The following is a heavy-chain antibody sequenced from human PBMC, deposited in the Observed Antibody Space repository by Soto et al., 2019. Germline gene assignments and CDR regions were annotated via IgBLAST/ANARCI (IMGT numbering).Heavy chain of an antibody. J-gene: IGHJ5*02. V-gene: IGHV4-30-2*01. D-gene: IGHD3-3*01. CDR3: ARALSIFGVAPNWFDP. CDR1: GDSITSGGYS. Sequence: SETLSLTCAVSGDSITSGGYSWTWIRQPPGKGLEWIGYISHSGSTYYNPSLKSRVTISEDMSRNQFSLNLASVTAADTAVYYCARALSIFGVAPNWFDPWGQGTLVTVS. CDR2: ISHSGST.